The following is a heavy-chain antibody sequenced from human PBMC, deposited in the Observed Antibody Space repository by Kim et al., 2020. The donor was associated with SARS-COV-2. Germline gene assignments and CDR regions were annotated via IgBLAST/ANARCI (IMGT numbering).Heavy chain of an antibody. CDR3: ARKKDEFWSGEDYYYKGKDV. J-gene: IGHJ6*01. CDR2: INQDGSEK. CDR1: GFTFSSYW. D-gene: IGHD3-3*01. Sequence: GGSLRLSCAASGFTFSSYWMSWVRQAPGKGLEWVANINQDGSEKYYVDSVKGRFTISRDNAKNSLYLQMNSLRAEDTAVYYCARKKDEFWSGEDYYYKGKDVWGRRTTVTASS. V-gene: IGHV3-7*01.